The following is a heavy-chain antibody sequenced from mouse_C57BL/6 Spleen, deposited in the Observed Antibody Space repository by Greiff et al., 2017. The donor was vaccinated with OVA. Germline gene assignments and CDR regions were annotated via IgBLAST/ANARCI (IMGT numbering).Heavy chain of an antibody. V-gene: IGHV1-82*01. J-gene: IGHJ4*01. CDR2: IYPGDGDT. CDR1: GYAFSSSW. D-gene: IGHD2-10*02. Sequence: VQLKESGPELVKPGASVKISCKASGYAFSSSWMNWVKQRPGKGLEWIGRIYPGDGDTNYNGKFKGKATLTADKSSSTAYMQLSSLTSEDSAVYFCARGEYGDAMDYWGQGTSVTVSS. CDR3: ARGEYGDAMDY.